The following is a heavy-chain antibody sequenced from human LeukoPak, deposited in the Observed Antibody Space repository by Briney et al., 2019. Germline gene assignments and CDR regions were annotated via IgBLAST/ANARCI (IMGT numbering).Heavy chain of an antibody. J-gene: IGHJ6*03. V-gene: IGHV3-30*04. D-gene: IGHD3-3*01. CDR1: RLTFRNHA. CDR3: VESPAYYNMDV. Sequence: HPGGSLRLSCAASRLTFRNHAIHWVRQAPGKGLEWVTVISHDGGNDYYRDSGKGRFTISRDNSRNTVFLQMNSLRPGDTAVYYCVESPAYYNMDVWGKGTTVTVSS. CDR2: ISHDGGND.